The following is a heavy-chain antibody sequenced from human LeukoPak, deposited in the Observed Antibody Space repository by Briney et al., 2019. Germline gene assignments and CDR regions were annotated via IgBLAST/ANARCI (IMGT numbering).Heavy chain of an antibody. CDR3: ARVAGSGYNLFFDY. CDR2: ISYDGSNK. J-gene: IGHJ4*02. V-gene: IGHV3-30*04. Sequence: GGSLRLSCAASGFTFSNYAMYWVRQAPGKGLEWVAVISYDGSNKYYADSVKGRFTISRDNSKNTLYLQMNSLRAEDTAVYYCARVAGSGYNLFFDYWGQGTLVTVSS. D-gene: IGHD5-12*01. CDR1: GFTFSNYA.